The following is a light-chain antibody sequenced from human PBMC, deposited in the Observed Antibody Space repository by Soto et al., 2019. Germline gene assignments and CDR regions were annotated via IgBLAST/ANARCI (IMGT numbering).Light chain of an antibody. CDR1: QSISTI. Sequence: EIELTQSPGTLSLSPGERATLSCRASQSISTILAWYQQKPGQAPRLLIYGASTRATGIPARFSGSGSGTDFTLTISRLEPEDFAVYYCQQYGSSPQTFGQGTKVDIK. CDR3: QQYGSSPQT. CDR2: GAS. V-gene: IGKV3-20*01. J-gene: IGKJ1*01.